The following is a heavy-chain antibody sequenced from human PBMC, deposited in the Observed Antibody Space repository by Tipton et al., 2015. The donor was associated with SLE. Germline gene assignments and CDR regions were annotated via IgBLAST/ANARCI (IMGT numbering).Heavy chain of an antibody. CDR1: GFTFDDYA. V-gene: IGHV3-9*01. CDR2: ISWNSGSI. D-gene: IGHD1-1*01. Sequence: SLRLSCAASGFTFDDYAMHWVRQAPGKGLEWVSGISWNSGSIGYADSVKGRFTISRDNAKNTLYLQMNSLRAEDTALYYCAKDVGFQSRYAFDIWGQGTMVTVSS. J-gene: IGHJ3*02. CDR3: AKDVGFQSRYAFDI.